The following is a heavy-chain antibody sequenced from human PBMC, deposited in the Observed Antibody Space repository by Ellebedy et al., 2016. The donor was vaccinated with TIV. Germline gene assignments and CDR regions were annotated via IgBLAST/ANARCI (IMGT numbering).Heavy chain of an antibody. CDR1: GFTFGGHS. CDR3: TRARVYSNGWYYPDF. Sequence: GESLKISCSASGFTFGGHSMTWVRQAPGKGLEWISSVSSSSRAIFYADSVKGRFSISRDNARNSLYLQMNTLRDEDTAVYYCTRARVYSNGWYYPDFWGQGTLVAVSS. D-gene: IGHD6-19*01. V-gene: IGHV3-48*02. J-gene: IGHJ4*02. CDR2: VSSSSRAI.